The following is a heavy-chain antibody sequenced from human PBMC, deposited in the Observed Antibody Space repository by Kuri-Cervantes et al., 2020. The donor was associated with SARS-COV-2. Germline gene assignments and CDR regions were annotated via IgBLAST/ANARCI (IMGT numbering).Heavy chain of an antibody. Sequence: LSLTCAASGFTFSSYSMNWVRQAPGKGLEWVSYISSSSSTIYYADSVKGRFTISRDNAKNSLYLQMNRLRDEDTAVYYCAREIVATPYYMDVWGKGTTVTVSS. CDR1: GFTFSSYS. V-gene: IGHV3-48*02. CDR3: AREIVATPYYMDV. D-gene: IGHD5-12*01. J-gene: IGHJ6*03. CDR2: ISSSSSTI.